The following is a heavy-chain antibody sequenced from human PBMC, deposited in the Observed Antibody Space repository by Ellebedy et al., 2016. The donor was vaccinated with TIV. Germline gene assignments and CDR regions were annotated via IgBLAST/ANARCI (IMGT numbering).Heavy chain of an antibody. D-gene: IGHD1-26*01. CDR2: ISYDGSNK. J-gene: IGHJ4*02. Sequence: GESLKISXAASGFTFSSYGMHWVRQAPGKGLEWVAVISYDGSNKYYADSVKGRFTISRDNSKNTLYLQMNSLRTEDTAVYYCAKDWSYYFDYWGQGTLVTVSS. CDR1: GFTFSSYG. CDR3: AKDWSYYFDY. V-gene: IGHV3-30*18.